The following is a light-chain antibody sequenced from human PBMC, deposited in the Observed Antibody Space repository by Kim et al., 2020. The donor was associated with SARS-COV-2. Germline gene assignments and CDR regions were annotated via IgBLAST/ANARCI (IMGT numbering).Light chain of an antibody. CDR2: QDA. V-gene: IGLV3-1*01. Sequence: SYELTQPPSVTVSPGQTASITCSGEKLEEKFACWYQQKPGQSPVLVIYQDAKRPSGIPERFSGSNSGNTATLTISGAQAMDEADYYCQAWNSSTVVFGGGTQLTVL. CDR1: KLEEKF. J-gene: IGLJ2*01. CDR3: QAWNSSTVV.